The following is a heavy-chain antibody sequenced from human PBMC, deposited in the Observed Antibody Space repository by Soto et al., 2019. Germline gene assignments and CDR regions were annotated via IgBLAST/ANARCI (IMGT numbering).Heavy chain of an antibody. D-gene: IGHD6-13*01. Sequence: GGSLRLSCAASGFTFSSYGMHWVRQAPGKGLEWVAVIWYDGSNKYYADSVKGRFTISRDNSKNTLYLQMNSLRAEDTGVYYCAKLAAAPPLIDYWGQGTLVNVSS. CDR3: AKLAAAPPLIDY. CDR1: GFTFSSYG. CDR2: IWYDGSNK. J-gene: IGHJ4*02. V-gene: IGHV3-33*06.